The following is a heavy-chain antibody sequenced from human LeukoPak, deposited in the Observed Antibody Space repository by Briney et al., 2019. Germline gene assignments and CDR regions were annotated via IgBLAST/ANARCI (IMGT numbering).Heavy chain of an antibody. V-gene: IGHV4-59*01. CDR1: GGSISGSY. Sequence: SETLSLTCSVSGGSISGSYWNWIRQPPGKGMEWVGYVSYSGSTNYNPSLKSRVTISVDTSKNKFSLKLSSVTAADTAVYYCAREPVEQPYWFFDLWGRGTLVTVSS. CDR3: AREPVEQPYWFFDL. J-gene: IGHJ2*01. CDR2: VSYSGST. D-gene: IGHD1-14*01.